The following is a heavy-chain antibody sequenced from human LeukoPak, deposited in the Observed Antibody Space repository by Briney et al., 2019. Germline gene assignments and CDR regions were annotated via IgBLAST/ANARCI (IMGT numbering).Heavy chain of an antibody. D-gene: IGHD3-3*01. V-gene: IGHV1-8*01. CDR3: ARGNYDFWSGYSPFDY. Sequence: GASVKVSCKGSGYTFTSYDINWVRQATGQGLEWMGWMNPNSGNTGYAQKFQGRVTMTRNTSISTAYMELSSLRSEDTAVYYCARGNYDFWSGYSPFDYWGQGTLVTVSS. CDR2: MNPNSGNT. CDR1: GYTFTSYD. J-gene: IGHJ4*02.